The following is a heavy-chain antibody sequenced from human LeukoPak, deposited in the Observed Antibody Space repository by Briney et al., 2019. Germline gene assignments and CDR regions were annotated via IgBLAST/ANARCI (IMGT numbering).Heavy chain of an antibody. D-gene: IGHD2-15*01. J-gene: IGHJ6*02. CDR3: ARASTYCSGGSCYSRSYYYYGMDV. V-gene: IGHV1-2*02. CDR2: INPNSGGT. CDR1: GYTFTGYY. Sequence: ASVKVSCKSSGYTFTGYYMHWVRQAPGQGLEWMGWINPNSGGTNYQGRVTMTRDTSISTAYMELSRLRSDDTAVYYCARASTYCSGGSCYSRSYYYYGMDVWGQGTTVTVSS.